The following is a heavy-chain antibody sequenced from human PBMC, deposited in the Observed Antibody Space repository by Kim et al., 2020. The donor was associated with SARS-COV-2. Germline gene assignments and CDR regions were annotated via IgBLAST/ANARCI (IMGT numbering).Heavy chain of an antibody. J-gene: IGHJ4*02. V-gene: IGHV3-64D*06. Sequence: GGSLRLSCSASGFTFSDFAIHWVRRAPGMGLQCFSATTRDGDGSFYADSVKDRFTLFIDNSKNTLFLQMSGLRVEDTAVYYGGGYGRNYGAVHRGQGTLVTVSS. CDR2: TTRDGDGS. CDR3: GGYGRNYGAVH. D-gene: IGHD3-10*01. CDR1: GFTFSDFA.